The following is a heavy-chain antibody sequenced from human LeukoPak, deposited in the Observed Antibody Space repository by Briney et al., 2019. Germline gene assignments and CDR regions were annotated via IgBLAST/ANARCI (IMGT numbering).Heavy chain of an antibody. CDR1: GFTFSKYA. CDR2: ITASGTTT. CDR3: AKYISDSGAHYAFDY. Sequence: GGSLRLSCAASGFTFSKYAMTWVRQAPGKGLEWVSAITASGTTTYYADSVKGRFTISRDDSKNTLSLQMDSLSAEDTALYYCAKYISDSGAHYAFDYWGQGTLVTVSS. D-gene: IGHD3-10*01. J-gene: IGHJ4*02. V-gene: IGHV3-23*01.